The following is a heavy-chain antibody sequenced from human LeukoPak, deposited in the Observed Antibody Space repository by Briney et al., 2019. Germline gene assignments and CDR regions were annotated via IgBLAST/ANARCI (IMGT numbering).Heavy chain of an antibody. J-gene: IGHJ4*02. D-gene: IGHD5-24*01. Sequence: PGGSLRLSCAASGFTFSSYWMSWVRQAPQKGLEWVASIKGDGSETFYVDSVKGRFTISRDNALRSLFLQMNSLRAEDTAVYYCVRWRWLQSEFDYWGQETLVTVSS. CDR3: VRWRWLQSEFDY. CDR2: IKGDGSET. CDR1: GFTFSSYW. V-gene: IGHV3-7*01.